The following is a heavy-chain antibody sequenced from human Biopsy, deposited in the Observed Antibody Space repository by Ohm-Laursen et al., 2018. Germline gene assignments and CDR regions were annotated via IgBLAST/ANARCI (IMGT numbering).Heavy chain of an antibody. CDR2: VSHSGST. V-gene: IGHV4-34*01. J-gene: IGHJ3*02. D-gene: IGHD3-16*01. Sequence: GTLSLTCAVSGGSFSGYYWSWIRQTPGKGLEWIGEVSHSGSTNYNPSLKSRVTISVDTSKNQFSLNLSSVTAAETAVYYCARLTGDYIWGNWRINHDPFDIWDQGTSVTVSS. CDR3: ARLTGDYIWGNWRINHDPFDI. CDR1: GGSFSGYY.